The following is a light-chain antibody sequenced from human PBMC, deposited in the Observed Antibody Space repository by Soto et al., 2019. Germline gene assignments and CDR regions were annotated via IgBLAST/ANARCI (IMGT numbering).Light chain of an antibody. J-gene: IGLJ2*01. CDR3: AACDDSLKSVV. CDR1: SSNIGSNS. CDR2: SVN. V-gene: IGLV1-44*01. Sequence: QSVLTQPPSASGTPGQRVTMSCSGSSSNIGSNSVNWYQQFPGTAPKLLIYSVNQRPSGVPERFSGSKSGTSASLAISGLQSEEEANYFCAACDDSLKSVVFGGGTKVTVL.